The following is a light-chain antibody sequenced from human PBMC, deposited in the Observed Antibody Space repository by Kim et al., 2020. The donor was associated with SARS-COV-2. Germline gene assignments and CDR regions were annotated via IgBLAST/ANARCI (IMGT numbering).Light chain of an antibody. J-gene: IGLJ1*01. CDR2: DVS. V-gene: IGLV2-11*01. CDR1: SSDVGGYNY. Sequence: QSVTISCTGTSSDVGGYNYVCWYQQHPGKAPKLMIYDVSKRPSGVPDRFSGSKSGNTASLTISGLQAEDEADYYCCSYAGSYTYYVFGTGTKVTVL. CDR3: CSYAGSYTYYV.